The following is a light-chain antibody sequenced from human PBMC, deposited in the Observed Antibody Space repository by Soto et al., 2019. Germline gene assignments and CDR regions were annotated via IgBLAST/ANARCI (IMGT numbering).Light chain of an antibody. V-gene: IGKV1-9*01. Sequence: DIQLTQSPSFLPASVGDRVTITCRASQGISSYLAWYQQKPGKAPKLLIYSASTLQSGVPSRISGSGSGTEFTLTISSLQPEDFATYYCQQLNSYPLTFGPGTKVDIK. J-gene: IGKJ3*01. CDR2: SAS. CDR3: QQLNSYPLT. CDR1: QGISSY.